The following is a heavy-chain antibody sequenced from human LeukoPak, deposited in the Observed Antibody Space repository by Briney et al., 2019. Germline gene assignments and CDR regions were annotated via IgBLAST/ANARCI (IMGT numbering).Heavy chain of an antibody. CDR1: GFTFSDYA. D-gene: IGHD3-10*01. Sequence: GGSLRLSCAASGFTFSDYAMHWVRQAPGKGLDWVALISYDGSNKNHADSVKGRFTISRDNSKNTFYLQMNSLRPEDTAMYFCARGSLLRGPDYWGQGALVTVSS. V-gene: IGHV3-30-3*01. CDR3: ARGSLLRGPDY. CDR2: ISYDGSNK. J-gene: IGHJ4*02.